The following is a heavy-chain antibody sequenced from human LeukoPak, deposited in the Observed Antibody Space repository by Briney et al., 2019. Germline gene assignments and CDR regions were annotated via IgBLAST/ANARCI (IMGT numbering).Heavy chain of an antibody. V-gene: IGHV3-23*01. CDR3: AKVLVVVPGIDY. CDR2: ISDTGDST. Sequence: GGSLRVSCAASGFTFSSYAMSWVRQAPGKGLEWVSAISDTGDSTYYADSVKGRFTISRDNSKNTLYLQMNSLRAEDTALYYCAKVLVVVPGIDYWGQGTLVTVSS. D-gene: IGHD3-22*01. J-gene: IGHJ4*02. CDR1: GFTFSSYA.